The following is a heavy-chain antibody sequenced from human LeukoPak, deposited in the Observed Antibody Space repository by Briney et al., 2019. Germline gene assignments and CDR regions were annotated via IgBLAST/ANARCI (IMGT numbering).Heavy chain of an antibody. CDR2: VYHSGST. CDR1: GGSMTSYF. J-gene: IGHJ4*02. D-gene: IGHD1-1*01. Sequence: SETLSLTCTVSGGSMTSYFWSWIRQPPGKGLEWIGYVYHSGSTSYNPSLKSRVSISEDTSKNQFSLKLSSVTAADTAVYYCARANPNWNPPDYWGQGILVTVSS. CDR3: ARANPNWNPPDY. V-gene: IGHV4-59*08.